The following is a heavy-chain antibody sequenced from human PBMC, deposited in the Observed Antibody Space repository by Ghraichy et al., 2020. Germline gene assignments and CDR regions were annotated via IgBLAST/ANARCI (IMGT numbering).Heavy chain of an antibody. Sequence: GGSLRLSCAASGFTVSSNYMSWVRQAPGKGLEWVSVIYSGGSTYYADSVKGRFTISRDNSKNTRYLQMNSLRAEDTAVYYCARGFEYYYDSSGHFDYWGQGTLVTVSA. D-gene: IGHD3-22*01. V-gene: IGHV3-53*01. CDR2: IYSGGST. CDR1: GFTVSSNY. CDR3: ARGFEYYYDSSGHFDY. J-gene: IGHJ4*02.